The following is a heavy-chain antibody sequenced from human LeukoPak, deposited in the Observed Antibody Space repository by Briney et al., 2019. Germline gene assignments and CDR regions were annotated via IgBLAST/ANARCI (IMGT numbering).Heavy chain of an antibody. CDR2: MNPNSGNT. J-gene: IGHJ4*02. Sequence: ASVKVSCKASGYTFTSYDINWVRQATGQGLEGMGWMNPNSGNTGYAQKFQGRVTMTRNTSISTAYMELSSLRSEDTAVYYCARGGSYYDILTGYYAYFDYWGQGTLVTVSS. CDR1: GYTFTSYD. V-gene: IGHV1-8*01. D-gene: IGHD3-9*01. CDR3: ARGGSYYDILTGYYAYFDY.